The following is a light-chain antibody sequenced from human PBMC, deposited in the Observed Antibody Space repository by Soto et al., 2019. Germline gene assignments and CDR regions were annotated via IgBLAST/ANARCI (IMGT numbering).Light chain of an antibody. CDR2: RNN. CDR1: SSNIGSNY. CDR3: GGWDDRLSGLV. V-gene: IGLV1-47*01. J-gene: IGLJ2*01. Sequence: QSVLTQPPSASGTPGQRVNISCSGSSSNIGSNYVYWYRQFPGTAPKLLIQRNNQRPSGVPARFSGSKSGTSASLAISGLRSEDEADYYCGGWDDRLSGLVFGRGTKLTVL.